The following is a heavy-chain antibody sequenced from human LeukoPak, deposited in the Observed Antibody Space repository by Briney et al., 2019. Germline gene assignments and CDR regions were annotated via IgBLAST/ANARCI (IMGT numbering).Heavy chain of an antibody. CDR1: GYTFTGYY. D-gene: IGHD7-27*01. V-gene: IGHV1-2*02. J-gene: IGHJ5*02. CDR2: INPNSGGT. Sequence: GASVRVSCTASGYTFTGYYMHWVRQAPGQGLEWMGWINPNSGGTNYAQKFQGRVTMTRDTSISTAYMELSRLRSDDTGVYYCARDALRNRHWGAWFDPWGQGTLVTVSS. CDR3: ARDALRNRHWGAWFDP.